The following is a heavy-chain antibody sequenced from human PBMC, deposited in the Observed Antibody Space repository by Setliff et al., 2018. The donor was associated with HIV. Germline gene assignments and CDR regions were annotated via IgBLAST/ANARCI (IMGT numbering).Heavy chain of an antibody. D-gene: IGHD1-1*01. CDR2: IYHSGST. CDR1: GDSISRSSYY. J-gene: IGHJ4*02. CDR3: ASAGSGTRAPPRY. V-gene: IGHV4-39*07. Sequence: SETLSLTCTVSGDSISRSSYYWAWIRQSPGKGLEWIGSIYHSGSTYYNPSLKSRVTISVDTSKNQFSLKLSSVTAADTAVYYCASAGSGTRAPPRYWGQGTLVTVSS.